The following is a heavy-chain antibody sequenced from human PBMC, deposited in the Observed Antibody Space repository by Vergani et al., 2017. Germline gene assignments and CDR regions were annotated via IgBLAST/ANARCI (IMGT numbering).Heavy chain of an antibody. CDR2: IYYSGST. V-gene: IGHV4-39*01. CDR1: GGSISSSSYY. J-gene: IGHJ6*02. D-gene: IGHD6-19*01. CDR3: ARGGGTQWLVRTGMDV. Sequence: QLQLQESGPGLVKPSETLSLTCTVSGGSISSSSYYWGWIRQPPGKGLEWIGSIYYSGSTYYNPSLKSRVTISVDTSKNQFSLKLSSVTAADTAVYYCARGGGTQWLVRTGMDVWGQGTTVTVSS.